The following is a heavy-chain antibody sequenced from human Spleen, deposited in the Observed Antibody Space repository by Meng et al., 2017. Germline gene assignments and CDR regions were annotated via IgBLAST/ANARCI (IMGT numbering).Heavy chain of an antibody. CDR1: GFTFSSCA. D-gene: IGHD5-18*01. CDR2: IKSNPDGGTT. J-gene: IGHJ4*02. V-gene: IGHV3-15*01. Sequence: GESLKISCAASGFTFSSCAMSWVRQAPGKGLEWVGRIKSNPDGGTTDYATSVKGRFTISRDDSKNTLYLQMNSLKIDDTAVYYCAWDDKAKFDYWGQGTLVTVSS. CDR3: AWDDKAKFDY.